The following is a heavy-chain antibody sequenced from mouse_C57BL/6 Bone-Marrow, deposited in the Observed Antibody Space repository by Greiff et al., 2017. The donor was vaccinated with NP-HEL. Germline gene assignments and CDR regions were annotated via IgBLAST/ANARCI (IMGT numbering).Heavy chain of an antibody. J-gene: IGHJ3*01. CDR3: ASPQLTLFAY. CDR1: GYSFTSYY. V-gene: IGHV1-66*01. D-gene: IGHD3-3*01. Sequence: VQLQQSGPELVKPGASVKISCKASGYSFTSYYIHWVKQRPGQGLEWIGWIYPGSGNTKYNEKFKGKATLTADTSSSTAYMQLSSLTSEDSAVYYCASPQLTLFAYWGQGTLVTVSA. CDR2: IYPGSGNT.